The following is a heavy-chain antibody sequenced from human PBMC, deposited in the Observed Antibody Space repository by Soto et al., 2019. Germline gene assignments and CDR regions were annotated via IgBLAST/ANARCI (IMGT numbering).Heavy chain of an antibody. Sequence: GGSLRLSCAASGFTFSSYAMSWVRQAPGKGLEWASAISGSGGSTYYADSGKGRFTISRDNSKNTLYLQMNSLSAEDTAVYSCAKDKGSQRIAAYVTDYWGQGTLVTVSS. V-gene: IGHV3-23*01. J-gene: IGHJ4*02. CDR1: GFTFSSYA. CDR3: AKDKGSQRIAAYVTDY. CDR2: ISGSGGST. D-gene: IGHD6-13*01.